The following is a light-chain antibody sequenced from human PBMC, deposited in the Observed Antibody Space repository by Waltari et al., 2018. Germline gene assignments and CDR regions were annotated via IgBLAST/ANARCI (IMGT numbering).Light chain of an antibody. CDR2: STS. Sequence: EIVMTQSPATLSVPPGERATLSCRASQSVSSNLAWYQQKPGQAPRRLIYSTSTRATGVPDKCSGGGSETEFTLTISSLQSEDFAVDYCQQYNNWPPATFGGGTKVEIK. CDR3: QQYNNWPPAT. CDR1: QSVSSN. J-gene: IGKJ4*01. V-gene: IGKV3-15*01.